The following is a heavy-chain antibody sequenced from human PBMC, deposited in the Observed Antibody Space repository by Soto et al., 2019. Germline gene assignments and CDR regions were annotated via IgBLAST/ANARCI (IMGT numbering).Heavy chain of an antibody. J-gene: IGHJ4*02. V-gene: IGHV1-24*01. Sequence: ASVKVSCKVSGYTLTELSMHWVRQAPGKGLEWMGGFDPEDGEAIYAQKFQGRVTMTEDTSTDTAYMELSSLRSEDTAVYYCATVSVYGSGSYYNSWGQGTLVTVSS. D-gene: IGHD3-10*01. CDR3: ATVSVYGSGSYYNS. CDR2: FDPEDGEA. CDR1: GYTLTELS.